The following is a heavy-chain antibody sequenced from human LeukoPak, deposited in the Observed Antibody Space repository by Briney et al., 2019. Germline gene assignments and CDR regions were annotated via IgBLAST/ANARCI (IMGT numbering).Heavy chain of an antibody. CDR1: GFTFSSYW. V-gene: IGHV3-74*01. Sequence: GGSLRLSCAASGFTFSSYWMHWVRHAPGKGLVWVSRINSDGSSTIYADSVKGRFTISRDNAKNTLYLQMNSLRAEDTAVYYCARDLALGFGSFPIRGMDVWGQGTTVTVS. CDR3: ARDLALGFGSFPIRGMDV. CDR2: INSDGSST. D-gene: IGHD3-10*01. J-gene: IGHJ6*02.